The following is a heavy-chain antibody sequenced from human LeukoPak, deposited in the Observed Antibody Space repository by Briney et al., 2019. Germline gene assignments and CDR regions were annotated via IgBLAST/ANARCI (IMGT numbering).Heavy chain of an antibody. J-gene: IGHJ4*02. CDR1: GFTFSSYR. CDR2: ISSSSSYI. D-gene: IGHD3-22*01. CDR3: ARVGLYYDSSGVFDY. Sequence: GGSLRLSCAASGFTFSSYRMNWVRQAPGKGLEWVSSISSSSSYIYYADSVKGRFTISRDNAKNSLYLQMNSLRAEDTAVYYCARVGLYYDSSGVFDYWGQGTLVTVSS. V-gene: IGHV3-21*01.